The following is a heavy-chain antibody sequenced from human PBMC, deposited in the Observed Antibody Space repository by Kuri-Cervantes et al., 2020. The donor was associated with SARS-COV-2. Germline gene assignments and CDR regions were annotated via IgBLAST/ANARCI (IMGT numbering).Heavy chain of an antibody. J-gene: IGHJ4*02. CDR3: ARDRPGGNYYDSSGDKFDY. CDR1: TFTFSSCT. V-gene: IGHV3-48*01. Sequence: GESLKISCAASTFTFSSCTMSRVRQAPGKGLEWVSYISSSTSTKYYAGSVKGRFTICRDNARNSLYLQMNSLRAEDTAVYYCARDRPGGNYYDSSGDKFDYWGQGTLVTVSS. CDR2: ISSSTSTK. D-gene: IGHD3-22*01.